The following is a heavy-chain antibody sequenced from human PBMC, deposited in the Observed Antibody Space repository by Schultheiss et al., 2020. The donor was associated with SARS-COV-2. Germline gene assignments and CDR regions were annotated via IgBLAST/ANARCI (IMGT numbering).Heavy chain of an antibody. CDR2: ISSSISYI. Sequence: GESLKISCAASGFTFSSYSMNWVRQAPGKGLEWVSSISSSISYIYYADSVKGRFTISRDNAKNSLYLQMNSLRAEDTAVYYCARNLPMGYDFWSGDFDYWGQGTLVTVSS. J-gene: IGHJ4*02. D-gene: IGHD3-3*01. V-gene: IGHV3-21*01. CDR3: ARNLPMGYDFWSGDFDY. CDR1: GFTFSSYS.